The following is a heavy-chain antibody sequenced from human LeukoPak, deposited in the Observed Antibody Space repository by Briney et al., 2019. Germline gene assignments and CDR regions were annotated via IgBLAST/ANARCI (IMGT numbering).Heavy chain of an antibody. CDR2: ISGSGTGT. D-gene: IGHD6-13*01. V-gene: IGHV3-23*01. CDR1: GFTFSTYA. Sequence: GGSLRLSCAASGFTFSTYAMSWVRQAPGKALEWVSIISGSGTGTYYADSVKGRFTISRDNSKNTLFLQMNSLRAEDTAVYYCARAGAAAAPYYFDYWGQGTLVTVSS. J-gene: IGHJ4*02. CDR3: ARAGAAAAPYYFDY.